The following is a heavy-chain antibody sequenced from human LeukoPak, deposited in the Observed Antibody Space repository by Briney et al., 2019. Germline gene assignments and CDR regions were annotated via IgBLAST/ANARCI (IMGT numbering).Heavy chain of an antibody. CDR1: GGSFSGYY. V-gene: IGHV4-34*01. D-gene: IGHD3-10*01. CDR2: INHSGST. CDR3: ARHPRKSYYYGSGSFDY. Sequence: PSETLSLTCAVYGGSFSGYYWSWIRQPPGKGLEWIGEINHSGSTNYNPSLKSRVTISVDTSKNQFSLKLSSVTAADTAVYYCARHPRKSYYYGSGSFDYWGQGTLVTVSS. J-gene: IGHJ4*02.